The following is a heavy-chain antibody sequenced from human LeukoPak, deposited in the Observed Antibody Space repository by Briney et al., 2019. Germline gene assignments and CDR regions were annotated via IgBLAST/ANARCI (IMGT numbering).Heavy chain of an antibody. Sequence: SGGSLRLSCAASGFTVSTNYVSWVRQAPGKGLEWVSVIYRSGSTYYADSVKGRFTISRDNSKNTLYLQMSRLRAEDTAVYFCARDWDAATGAFDMWGQGTMVTVSS. CDR2: IYRSGST. J-gene: IGHJ3*02. V-gene: IGHV3-53*01. CDR1: GFTVSTNY. CDR3: ARDWDAATGAFDM. D-gene: IGHD1-26*01.